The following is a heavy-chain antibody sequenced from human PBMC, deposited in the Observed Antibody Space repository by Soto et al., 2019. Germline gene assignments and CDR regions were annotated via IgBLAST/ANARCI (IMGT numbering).Heavy chain of an antibody. Sequence: QVQLVQSGAEVKKPESSVKVSCKAPGGTFSTYAISWVRQAPGQGLEWMGGIIPMFGTANYAQRCQDRVTITADESTNTVYRELSSLRSEDTAVYCCASGLLLGLRRINNVYSGWGQGTLVTVSS. D-gene: IGHD5-12*01. J-gene: IGHJ4*02. CDR1: GGTFSTYA. CDR3: ASGLLLGLRRINNVYSG. CDR2: IIPMFGTA. V-gene: IGHV1-69*12.